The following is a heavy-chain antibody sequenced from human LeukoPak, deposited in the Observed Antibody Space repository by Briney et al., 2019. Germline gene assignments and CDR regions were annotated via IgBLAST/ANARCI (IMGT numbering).Heavy chain of an antibody. J-gene: IGHJ4*02. CDR3: AKDSPLYCSSTSCYYNY. CDR2: ISGSGAST. V-gene: IGHV3-23*01. Sequence: GGSLRLSCAASGFTFSIYAMSWVRQAPGKVLEWISAISGSGASTFYADSVKGRFTISRDNSKNTLYLQMNSLRADDTAVYYCAKDSPLYCSSTSCYYNYWGQGTLVTVSS. CDR1: GFTFSIYA. D-gene: IGHD2-2*01.